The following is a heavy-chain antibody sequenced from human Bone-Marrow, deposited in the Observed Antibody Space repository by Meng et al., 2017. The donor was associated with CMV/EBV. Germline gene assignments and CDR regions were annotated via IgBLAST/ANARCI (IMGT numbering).Heavy chain of an antibody. J-gene: IGHJ5*02. D-gene: IGHD2-2*01. CDR3: ARGVRSLRLAGDIVVVPAAKPPYWFDP. CDR2: MNPNSGNT. Sequence: ASVKVSCKASGYTFTSYDINWVRQATGQGLEWMGWMNPNSGNTGYAQKFQGRVTITRNTSISTAYMELSSLRSEDTAVYYCARGVRSLRLAGDIVVVPAAKPPYWFDPWGQGTLVTVSS. V-gene: IGHV1-8*03. CDR1: GYTFTSYD.